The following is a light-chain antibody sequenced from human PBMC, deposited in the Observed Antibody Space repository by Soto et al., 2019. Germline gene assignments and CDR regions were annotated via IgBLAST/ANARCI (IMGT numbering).Light chain of an antibody. CDR3: QQYNNWPLT. Sequence: EIVMTQSPATLSVSPGERATLSCRASQTVSSNLAWYRQKPGQAPRLLIYGVSTRATGIPARFSGSGSGTEFTLTISSLQSEDFAVYYCQQYNNWPLTFGQGTKLGIK. V-gene: IGKV3-15*01. CDR1: QTVSSN. CDR2: GVS. J-gene: IGKJ2*01.